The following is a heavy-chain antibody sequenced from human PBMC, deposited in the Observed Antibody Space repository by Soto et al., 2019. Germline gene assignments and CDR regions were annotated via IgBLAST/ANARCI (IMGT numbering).Heavy chain of an antibody. CDR3: AKDLDYRGYDRSRGAFDI. D-gene: IGHD5-12*01. CDR2: ISGSGGST. J-gene: IGHJ3*02. CDR1: GFTFSSYA. V-gene: IGHV3-23*01. Sequence: GGSLSLSCAASGFTFSSYAMRWVRQAPGKGLEWVSAISGSGGSTYYAASVKGRFTISRDNSKNTLYLQMNSLRAEDTAVYYCAKDLDYRGYDRSRGAFDIWGQGTMVTVSS.